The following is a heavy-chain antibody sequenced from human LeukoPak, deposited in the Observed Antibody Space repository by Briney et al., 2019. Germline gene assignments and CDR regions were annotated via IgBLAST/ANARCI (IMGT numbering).Heavy chain of an antibody. Sequence: AASVKVSCKASGGTFSSYAISWVRQAPGQGLEWMRGIIPIFGTANYAQKFQGRVTITTDESTSTAYMELSSLRSEDTTVYYCASRGSSPEFDYWGQGTLVTVSS. D-gene: IGHD6-6*01. CDR3: ASRGSSPEFDY. CDR2: IIPIFGTA. J-gene: IGHJ4*02. V-gene: IGHV1-69*05. CDR1: GGTFSSYA.